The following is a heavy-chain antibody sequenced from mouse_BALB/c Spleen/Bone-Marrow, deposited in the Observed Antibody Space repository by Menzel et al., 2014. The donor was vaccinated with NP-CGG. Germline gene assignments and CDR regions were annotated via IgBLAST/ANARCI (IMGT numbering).Heavy chain of an antibody. Sequence: VQLQQPGAELVKPGASVKLSCTASGFNIKDTYMHWVKQRPEQGLEWIGRIDSANGNTKYDPKFQGKATITADTSSNTAYLQLSSLTSEDTAVYYCARYDYGVYFDYWGRGTTLTVSS. CDR2: IDSANGNT. CDR3: ARYDYGVYFDY. J-gene: IGHJ2*01. D-gene: IGHD2-4*01. V-gene: IGHV14-3*02. CDR1: GFNIKDTY.